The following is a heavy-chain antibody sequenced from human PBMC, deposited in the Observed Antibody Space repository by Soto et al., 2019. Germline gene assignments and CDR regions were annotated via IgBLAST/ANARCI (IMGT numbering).Heavy chain of an antibody. CDR1: GYTFTSYG. CDR3: ARAREGGDYVWGSYRHYYYGMDV. V-gene: IGHV1-18*01. CDR2: ISAYNGNT. D-gene: IGHD3-16*02. Sequence: QVQLVQSGAEVKKPGASVKVSCKASGYTFTSYGISWVRQAPGQGLEWMGWISAYNGNTNYAQKLQGRVTMTTDTSTSTAYMELRSLRSDDTAVYYLARAREGGDYVWGSYRHYYYGMDVWGQGTTVTVSS. J-gene: IGHJ6*02.